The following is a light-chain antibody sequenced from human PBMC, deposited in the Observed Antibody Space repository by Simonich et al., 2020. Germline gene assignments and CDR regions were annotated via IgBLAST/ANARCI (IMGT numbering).Light chain of an antibody. Sequence: DIQMTQSPSTLAASVGDRVTITCRASQSISSWLAWYHQKPWKAPKLLIYKASSLESWVPSRFSGSGSGTEFTLTISSLQPDDFATYDCQQYNSYYTFGQGTKLEIK. CDR3: QQYNSYYT. V-gene: IGKV1-5*03. CDR1: QSISSW. J-gene: IGKJ2*01. CDR2: KAS.